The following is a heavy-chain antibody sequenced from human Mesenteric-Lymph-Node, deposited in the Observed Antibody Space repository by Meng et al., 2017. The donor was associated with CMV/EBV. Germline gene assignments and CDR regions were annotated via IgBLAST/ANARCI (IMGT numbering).Heavy chain of an antibody. Sequence: SGVTFSGYAMRWVRQAPGKGLEWVAVISYDGSNKYYADSVKGGFTISRDNSKNTLYLQMNSLRAEDTAVYYCARGYNSGSLSLVFDYWGQGTLVTVSS. J-gene: IGHJ4*02. D-gene: IGHD1-26*01. CDR2: ISYDGSNK. V-gene: IGHV3-30*04. CDR1: GVTFSGYA. CDR3: ARGYNSGSLSLVFDY.